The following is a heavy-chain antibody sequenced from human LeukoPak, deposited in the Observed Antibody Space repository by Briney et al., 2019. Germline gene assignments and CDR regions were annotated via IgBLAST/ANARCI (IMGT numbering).Heavy chain of an antibody. D-gene: IGHD3-22*01. V-gene: IGHV1-69*05. CDR3: ARDHYYDSSGYFSENPPGEPDY. Sequence: ASVKVSCKASGGTFSSYAISWVLQAPGQGLEWMGRIIPIFGTANYAQKFQGRVTITTDESTSTAYMELSSLRSEDTAVYYCARDHYYDSSGYFSENPPGEPDYWGQGTLVTVSS. CDR1: GGTFSSYA. CDR2: IIPIFGTA. J-gene: IGHJ4*02.